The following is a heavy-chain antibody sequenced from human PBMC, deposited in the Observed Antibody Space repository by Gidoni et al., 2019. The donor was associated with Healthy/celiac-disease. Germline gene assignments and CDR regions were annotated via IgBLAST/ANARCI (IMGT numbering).Heavy chain of an antibody. J-gene: IGHJ4*02. D-gene: IGHD1-26*01. CDR3: AKDVASGSYYYFDY. CDR2: ISWNSGSI. CDR1: GFTFDDYA. Sequence: EVQLVESGGGLVQPGRSLRRSCAASGFTFDDYAMHWVRQAPGKGLEWVSGISWNSGSIGYADSVKGRFTISRDNAKNSLYLHMNSLRAEDTALYYCAKDVASGSYYYFDYWGQGTLVTVSS. V-gene: IGHV3-9*01.